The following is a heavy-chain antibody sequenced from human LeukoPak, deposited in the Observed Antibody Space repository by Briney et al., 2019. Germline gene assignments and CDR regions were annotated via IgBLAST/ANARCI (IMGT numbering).Heavy chain of an antibody. V-gene: IGHV3-23*01. CDR2: LSGSGSST. CDR1: GFTFSSYS. J-gene: IGHJ6*02. CDR3: AKDNGRYGMDV. Sequence: GGSLRLSCAASGFTFSSYSMNWVRQAPGRGLEWVSALSGSGSSTYYADSVKGRFTISRDNSKNTLYLQMNTLRAEDTAVYFCAKDNGRYGMDVWGQGTTVTVSS. D-gene: IGHD4-17*01.